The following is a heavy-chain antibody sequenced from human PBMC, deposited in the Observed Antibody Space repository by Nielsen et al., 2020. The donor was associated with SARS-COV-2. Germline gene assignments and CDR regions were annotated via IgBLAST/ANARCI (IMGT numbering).Heavy chain of an antibody. CDR1: GGSFSGYY. CDR3: ARETTTRGYYYYYYMDV. CDR2: INHSGST. D-gene: IGHD4-11*01. V-gene: IGHV4-34*01. Sequence: SETLSLTCAVYGGSFSGYYWSWIRQPPGKGLEWIGEINHSGSTNYNPSLKSRVTISVDTSKNQFSLKLSSVTAADTAVYYCARETTTRGYYYYYYMDVWGKGTTVTVSS. J-gene: IGHJ6*03.